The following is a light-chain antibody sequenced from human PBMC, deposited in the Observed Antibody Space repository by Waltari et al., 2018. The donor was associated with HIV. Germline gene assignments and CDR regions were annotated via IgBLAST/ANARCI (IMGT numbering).Light chain of an antibody. CDR3: CSCATPNTRV. J-gene: IGLJ3*02. Sequence: QSALTQPASVSGSPGQSISISCTGTSSDVGSCKFVSWYQQRPGKAPKLLIYEGTKRPSGVSNRFSAAKSGNTASLTISGLQAEDEADYYCCSCATPNTRVFGGGTKLTVL. CDR1: SSDVGSCKF. V-gene: IGLV2-23*01. CDR2: EGT.